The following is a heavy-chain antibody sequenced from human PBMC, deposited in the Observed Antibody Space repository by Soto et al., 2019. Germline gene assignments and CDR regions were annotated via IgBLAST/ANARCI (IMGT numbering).Heavy chain of an antibody. V-gene: IGHV1-2*02. Sequence: QVQLVQSGAEVKKPGASVKVSCKASGYTFTGYYMRWVRQAPGQGLEWMGWINPNSGGTNYAQKFQGRVTMTRDTSISTAYMGRSRLRSDDTAVYYCARVDYYDSSGYCDYWGQGTLVTVSS. D-gene: IGHD3-22*01. CDR3: ARVDYYDSSGYCDY. CDR2: INPNSGGT. J-gene: IGHJ4*02. CDR1: GYTFTGYY.